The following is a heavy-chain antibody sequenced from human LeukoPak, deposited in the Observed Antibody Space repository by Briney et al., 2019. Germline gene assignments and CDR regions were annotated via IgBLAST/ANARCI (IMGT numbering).Heavy chain of an antibody. D-gene: IGHD1-26*01. CDR3: ASTSLLDAFDI. Sequence: TSETLSLTCTVSGDSISSSSYYWGWIRQAPGKGLEWIGSTYYSGSTYYNPSLKSRVTISVDTSKNQFSLKLSSVTAADTAVYYCASTSLLDAFDIWGQGTMVTVSS. CDR2: TYYSGST. CDR1: GDSISSSSYY. J-gene: IGHJ3*02. V-gene: IGHV4-39*07.